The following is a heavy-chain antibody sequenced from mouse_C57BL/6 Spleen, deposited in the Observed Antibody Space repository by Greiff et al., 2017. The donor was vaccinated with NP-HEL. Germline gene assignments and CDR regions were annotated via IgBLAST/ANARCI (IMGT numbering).Heavy chain of an antibody. CDR2: IDPSDSYT. V-gene: IGHV1-69*01. J-gene: IGHJ1*03. CDR1: GYTFTSYW. D-gene: IGHD1-1*01. Sequence: VQLQQPGAELVMPGASVKLSCKASGYTFTSYWMHWVKQRPGQGLEWIGEIDPSDSYTNYNQKFKGKSTLTVDKSSSTAYMQRSSLTSEDSAVYYCARRGYYGSSYGYFDVWGTGTTVTVSS. CDR3: ARRGYYGSSYGYFDV.